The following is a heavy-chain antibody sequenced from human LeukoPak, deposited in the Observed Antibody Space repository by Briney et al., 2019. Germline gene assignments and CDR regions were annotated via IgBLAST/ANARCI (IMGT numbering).Heavy chain of an antibody. D-gene: IGHD3-22*01. CDR2: IYYSGST. CDR3: ARVQYYDSRDSLYYFDY. V-gene: IGHV4-59*01. CDR1: GGSISSYY. J-gene: IGHJ4*02. Sequence: KPSETLSLTCTVSGGSISSYYWSWIRQPPGKGLEWIGYIYYSGSTNYNPSLKSRVTISVDTSKNQFSLKLSSVTAADTAVYYCARVQYYDSRDSLYYFDYWGQGTLVTVSS.